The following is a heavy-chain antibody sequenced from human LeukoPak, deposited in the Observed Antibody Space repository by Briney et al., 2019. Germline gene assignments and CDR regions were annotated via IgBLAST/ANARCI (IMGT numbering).Heavy chain of an antibody. V-gene: IGHV3-66*04. Sequence: GGSLRLSCAASGFTVSSNYMSWVRQAPGKGLERVSVIYSGGSTYYADSVKGRFTISRDNSKNTLYLQMNSLRAEDTAVYYCARQNYYDSSGGHDYWGQGTLVTVSS. CDR2: IYSGGST. CDR1: GFTVSSNY. J-gene: IGHJ4*02. D-gene: IGHD3-22*01. CDR3: ARQNYYDSSGGHDY.